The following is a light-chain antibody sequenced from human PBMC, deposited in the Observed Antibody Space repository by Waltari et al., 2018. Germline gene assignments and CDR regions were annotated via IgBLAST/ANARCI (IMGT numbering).Light chain of an antibody. CDR3: QQCYTFPYT. CDR1: QSVLSSSNNKNY. Sequence: DIVLTQSPDSLAVSLGERATINCKSSQSVLSSSNNKNYLAWYQQKPGQPPKLLITWASTRESGVPDRFSGSGSGTDFTLTISNLQAEDVAVYFCQQCYTFPYTFGQGTKLESK. V-gene: IGKV4-1*01. CDR2: WAS. J-gene: IGKJ2*01.